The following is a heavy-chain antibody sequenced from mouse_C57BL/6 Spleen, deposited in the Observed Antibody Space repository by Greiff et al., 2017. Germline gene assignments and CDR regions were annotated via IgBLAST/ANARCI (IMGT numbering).Heavy chain of an antibody. D-gene: IGHD4-1*01. Sequence: QVQLQQPGAELVMPGASVKLSCKASGYTFTSYWMHWVKQRPGQGLEWIGEIDPSDSYTNYNQKFKGKSTLTVDKSSSTAYMQLSSLTSADSAVYYCARSGSYAMDYWGQGTSVTVSS. CDR3: ARSGSYAMDY. J-gene: IGHJ4*01. V-gene: IGHV1-69*01. CDR1: GYTFTSYW. CDR2: IDPSDSYT.